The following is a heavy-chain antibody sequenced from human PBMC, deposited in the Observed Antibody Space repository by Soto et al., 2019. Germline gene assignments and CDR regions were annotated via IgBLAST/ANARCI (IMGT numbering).Heavy chain of an antibody. CDR3: ARNVPPDY. J-gene: IGHJ4*02. Sequence: SLRLSCAASGFTFSDYYMNWIRQAPGKGLEWVSYISNNGSTIYYADFVKGRFTISRDNTRNSLYLQMHSLRAEDTAVYYCARNVPPDYWGQGTQVTVSS. CDR2: ISNNGSTI. V-gene: IGHV3-11*01. CDR1: GFTFSDYY.